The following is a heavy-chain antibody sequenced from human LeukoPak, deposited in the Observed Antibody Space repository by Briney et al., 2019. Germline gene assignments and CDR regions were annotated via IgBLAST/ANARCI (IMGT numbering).Heavy chain of an antibody. J-gene: IGHJ4*02. Sequence: GGSLRLSCAASGVTFSSYAMHWVRQAPGKGLEWVAVISYDGSNKYYADSVKGRFTISRDNSKNTLYLQMNSLRAEDTAVYYCAKDLRLLLWFGELSPKGFDYWGQGTLVTVSS. CDR2: ISYDGSNK. CDR1: GVTFSSYA. V-gene: IGHV3-30*04. CDR3: AKDLRLLLWFGELSPKGFDY. D-gene: IGHD3-10*01.